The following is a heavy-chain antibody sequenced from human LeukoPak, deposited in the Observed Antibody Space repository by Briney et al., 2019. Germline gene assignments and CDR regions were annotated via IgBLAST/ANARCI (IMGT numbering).Heavy chain of an antibody. Sequence: PSETLSLTCTVSGGSISTNYWGWIRLSPGKGLEWIGYIYNNGSPNYNPSLRSRVTISIDTSRNHFSLKLSSVTAADTAVYYCARHGSDWSFDFWGRGTLVTVSS. CDR2: IYNNGSP. V-gene: IGHV4-59*08. CDR3: ARHGSDWSFDF. D-gene: IGHD6-19*01. J-gene: IGHJ4*02. CDR1: GGSISTNY.